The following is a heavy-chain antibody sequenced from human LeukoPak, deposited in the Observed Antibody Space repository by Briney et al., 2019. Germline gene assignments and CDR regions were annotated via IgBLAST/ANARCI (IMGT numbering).Heavy chain of an antibody. CDR3: ARIGVVVGHYYYMDV. CDR2: IYTSGST. CDR1: GGSISSYY. Sequence: PSETLSLTCTVSGGSISSYYWSWLRQPAGKGLEWIGRIYTSGSTNYNPSLKSRVTMSVDTSKNQFSLKLSSVTAADTAVYYSARIGVVVGHYYYMDVWGKGTTVTVSS. J-gene: IGHJ6*03. D-gene: IGHD2-15*01. V-gene: IGHV4-4*07.